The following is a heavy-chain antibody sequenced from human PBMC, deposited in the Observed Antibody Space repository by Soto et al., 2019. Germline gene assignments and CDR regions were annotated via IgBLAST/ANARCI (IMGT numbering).Heavy chain of an antibody. CDR2: ISSSSSYI. CDR1: GFTFSSYS. J-gene: IGHJ4*02. Sequence: LRLSCAASGFTFSSYSMNWVHQAPGKGLEWVSSISSSSSYIYYADSVKGRFTIPRDNAKNSLYLQMNSLRAEDAAVYYCARDSEGSWYDYWGQGTLVTVSS. V-gene: IGHV3-21*01. CDR3: ARDSEGSWYDY. D-gene: IGHD6-13*01.